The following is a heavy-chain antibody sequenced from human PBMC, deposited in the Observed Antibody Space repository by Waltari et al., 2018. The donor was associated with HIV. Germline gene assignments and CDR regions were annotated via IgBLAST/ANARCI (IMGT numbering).Heavy chain of an antibody. D-gene: IGHD5-12*01. Sequence: QLQLQESGPGLVKPSETLSLTCTVSGGSISSSSYYWGWIRQPPGKGLEWIGSIYYSGSTYYNPSLKSRVTISVDTSKNQFSLKLSAVTAADTAVYYCARGEMATITGYWGQGTLVTVSS. CDR2: IYYSGST. CDR3: ARGEMATITGY. CDR1: GGSISSSSYY. J-gene: IGHJ4*02. V-gene: IGHV4-39*07.